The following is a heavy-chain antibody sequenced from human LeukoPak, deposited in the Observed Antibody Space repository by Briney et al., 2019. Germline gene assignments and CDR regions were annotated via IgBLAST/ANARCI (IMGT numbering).Heavy chain of an antibody. Sequence: GGSLRLSCAASGFTFSTYAMSLVRQAPGKGLEWGSAISGSGGSTYYADSVQGRFTISTDNSKNTLYLLMHSLRAEDTAVYYCAKGPPYYYDSSGYAYYYYGMDVWGQGTTVTVSS. J-gene: IGHJ6*02. CDR1: GFTFSTYA. V-gene: IGHV3-23*01. CDR2: ISGSGGST. D-gene: IGHD3-22*01. CDR3: AKGPPYYYDSSGYAYYYYGMDV.